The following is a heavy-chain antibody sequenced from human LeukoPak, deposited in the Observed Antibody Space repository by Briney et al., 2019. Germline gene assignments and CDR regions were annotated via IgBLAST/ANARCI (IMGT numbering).Heavy chain of an antibody. J-gene: IGHJ4*02. CDR1: GFTFSSYE. D-gene: IGHD3-16*01. V-gene: IGHV3-48*03. CDR3: AAGVWGSIYY. CDR2: ISSSGSTI. Sequence: GGSLRLSCAASGFTFSSYEMNWVRQAPGKGLEWVSYISSSGSTIYYADSVKGRFTISRDNAKNSLYLQMNSLRAEDTAVYYCAAGVWGSIYYWCQGTLVTVSS.